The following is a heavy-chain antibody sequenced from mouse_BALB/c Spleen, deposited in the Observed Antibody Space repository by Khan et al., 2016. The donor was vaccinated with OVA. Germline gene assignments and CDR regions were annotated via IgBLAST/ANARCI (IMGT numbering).Heavy chain of an antibody. CDR3: ARWATWYFDV. CDR1: GYTFTNYW. D-gene: IGHD3-1*01. V-gene: IGHV1-63*02. Sequence: QVQLKESGGEVVRPGTSVKISCKASGYTFTNYWLGWVKQRPGHGLEWIGDIYPGGDYTNYIEKFKGEATLTVDTSSTTANMQLSSLTIEDSAVYFCARWATWYFDVWGAGTTVTVSS. CDR2: IYPGGDYT. J-gene: IGHJ1*01.